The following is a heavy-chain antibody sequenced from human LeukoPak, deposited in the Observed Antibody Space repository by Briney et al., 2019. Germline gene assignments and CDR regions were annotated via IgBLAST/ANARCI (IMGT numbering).Heavy chain of an antibody. D-gene: IGHD6-6*01. CDR1: GFTFSSYS. CDR3: ARGIAARSVDY. V-gene: IGHV3-48*04. J-gene: IGHJ4*02. CDR2: ISSSSSTI. Sequence: GGSLRLSCAASGFTFSSYSMNWVRQAPGKGLEWVSYISSSSSTIYYADPVKGRFTISRDNAKNSLYLQMNSLRAEDTAVYYCARGIAARSVDYWGQGTLVTVSS.